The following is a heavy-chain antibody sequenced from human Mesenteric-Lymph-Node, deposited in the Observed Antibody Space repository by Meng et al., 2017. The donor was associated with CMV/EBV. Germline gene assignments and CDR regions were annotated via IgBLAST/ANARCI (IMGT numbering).Heavy chain of an antibody. Sequence: GESLKISCATSGFTFDRYAMQWVRQAPGKGLEWVAIISESGASKYYADSVKGRFFISRDNSRDTLYLQMKNLRADDTAAYYCAKDETVGATSPFDYWGQGTLVTVSS. J-gene: IGHJ4*02. D-gene: IGHD2-15*01. V-gene: IGHV3-23*01. CDR1: GFTFDRYA. CDR3: AKDETVGATSPFDY. CDR2: ISESGASK.